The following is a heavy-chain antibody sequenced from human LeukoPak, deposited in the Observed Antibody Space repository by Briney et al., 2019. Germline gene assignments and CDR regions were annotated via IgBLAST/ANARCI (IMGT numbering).Heavy chain of an antibody. CDR3: ARVARYSGSYYDY. V-gene: IGHV3-11*05. J-gene: IGHJ4*02. Sequence: GGSLRLSCAASGFMFSDYYMNWIRQAPGKGLEWVSYISGSSSYTNYADSVKGRFTISRDNAKNSLYLQMNSLRAEDTAVYYCARVARYSGSYYDYWGQGTLVTVSS. D-gene: IGHD1-26*01. CDR1: GFMFSDYY. CDR2: ISGSSSYT.